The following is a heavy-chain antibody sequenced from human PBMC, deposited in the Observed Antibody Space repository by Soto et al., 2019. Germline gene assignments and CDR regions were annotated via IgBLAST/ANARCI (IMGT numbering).Heavy chain of an antibody. J-gene: IGHJ4*02. CDR2: INQDGTEK. D-gene: IGHD3-10*01. CDR3: AKAPDGSGREYYCDY. Sequence: EVQLVESGGGVVQPGGSLRLSCATSGFTFSRYWMTWVRQVPGKGLGWVANINQDGTEKYYLASVKGRFTISRDNAKDSLDLQMNALSADDTAVYYCAKAPDGSGREYYCDYWGQGTLVTVSS. V-gene: IGHV3-7*01. CDR1: GFTFSRYW.